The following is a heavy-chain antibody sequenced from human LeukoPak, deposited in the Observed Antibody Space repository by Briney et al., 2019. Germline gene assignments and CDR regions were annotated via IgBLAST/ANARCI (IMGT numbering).Heavy chain of an antibody. V-gene: IGHV3-21*04. D-gene: IGHD3-10*01. J-gene: IGHJ4*02. CDR1: GFTFSSYS. CDR3: ARARSSWFGELYPFDY. CDR2: ISSSSSYI. Sequence: TGGSLRLSCAASGFTFSSYSMNWVRQAPGKGLEWVSSISSSSSYIYYADSVKGRFTISRDNAKNSLYLQMNSLRAEDTAVYYCARARSSWFGELYPFDYWGQGTLVTVSS.